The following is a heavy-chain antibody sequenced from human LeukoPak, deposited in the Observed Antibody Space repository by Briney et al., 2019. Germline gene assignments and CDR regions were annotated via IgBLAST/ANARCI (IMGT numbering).Heavy chain of an antibody. CDR1: GFTFSDYY. D-gene: IGHD2-15*01. Sequence: PGGSLRLSCAASGFTFSDYYMSWIRQAPGKGLEWVSYISSSSSYTNYADSVKGRFTISRDNAKNSLYLQMNSLRAEDTAVYYCARDRVYCSGGSRYSDYWGQGTLVTVSS. CDR2: ISSSSSYT. CDR3: ARDRVYCSGGSRYSDY. V-gene: IGHV3-11*05. J-gene: IGHJ4*02.